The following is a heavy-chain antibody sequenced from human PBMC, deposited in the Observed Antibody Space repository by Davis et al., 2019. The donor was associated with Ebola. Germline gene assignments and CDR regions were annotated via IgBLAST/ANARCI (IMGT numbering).Heavy chain of an antibody. V-gene: IGHV4-34*01. CDR3: ASIGRPYTSSYINY. CDR1: ARTISRYE. D-gene: IGHD6-6*01. J-gene: IGHJ4*02. CDR2: INHSRST. Sequence: PSETLSLTCAVYARTISRYECRCIPEPPVKGLEWIGEINHSRSTNYNPSLKSRVTISVDTSKNQFSLKLSSVTAADTAVYYCASIGRPYTSSYINYWGQGTLVTVSS.